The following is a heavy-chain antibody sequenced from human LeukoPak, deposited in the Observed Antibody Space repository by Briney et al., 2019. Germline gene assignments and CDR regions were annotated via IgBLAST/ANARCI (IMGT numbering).Heavy chain of an antibody. J-gene: IGHJ6*03. CDR1: GGSISSSSYF. CDR2: IFYSGTT. V-gene: IGHV4-39*07. D-gene: IGHD6-13*01. CDR3: ARQRSSSWRISYYYYYYMDV. Sequence: SETLSLTCSVSGGSISSSSYFWGWIRQPPGKGLEWIANIFYSGTTYYNPSLKSRVTISVDTSKNQFSLNLYSVTAADTAVYYCARQRSSSWRISYYYYYYMDVWGKGTTVTISS.